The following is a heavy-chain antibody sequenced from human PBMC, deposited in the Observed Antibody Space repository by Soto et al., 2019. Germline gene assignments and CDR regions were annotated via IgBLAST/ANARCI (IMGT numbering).Heavy chain of an antibody. CDR3: ASSATTADYYYGMDV. CDR1: GYTFTNYD. Sequence: ASVKVSCKASGYTFTNYDINWVRQAPGQGLEWMGWISTYTGNTNYAQKFQGRVTITRDTSASTAYMELSSLRSEDTAVYYCASSATTADYYYGMDVWGQGTTVTVSS. V-gene: IGHV1-18*01. CDR2: ISTYTGNT. J-gene: IGHJ6*02. D-gene: IGHD1-26*01.